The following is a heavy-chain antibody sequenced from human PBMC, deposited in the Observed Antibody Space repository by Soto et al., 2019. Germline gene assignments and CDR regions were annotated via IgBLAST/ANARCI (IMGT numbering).Heavy chain of an antibody. V-gene: IGHV3-30*18. Sequence: QVQLVESGGGVVQPGRSLRLSCAASGFTFSSYGMHWVRQAPGKGLEWVAVISYDGSNKYYADSVKGRFTISRDNSKNTLYLQMNSLRAEDTAVYYGAKSEGDSSGWYTPFDYWGQGTLVTVSS. CDR2: ISYDGSNK. J-gene: IGHJ4*02. D-gene: IGHD6-19*01. CDR1: GFTFSSYG. CDR3: AKSEGDSSGWYTPFDY.